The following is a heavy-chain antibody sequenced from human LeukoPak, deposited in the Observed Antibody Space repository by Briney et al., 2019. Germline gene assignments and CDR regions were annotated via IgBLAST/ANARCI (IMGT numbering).Heavy chain of an antibody. Sequence: SETLSLTCTVSGYSISSGYYWVWIRPPPGKGLEWIGSIYHSGSTYYNPSLKSRVTISVDTSKNQFSLKLSSVTAADTAVYYCARTKLGVGVDYWGQGTLVTVSS. CDR1: GYSISSGYY. D-gene: IGHD7-27*01. CDR2: IYHSGST. CDR3: ARTKLGVGVDY. V-gene: IGHV4-38-2*02. J-gene: IGHJ4*02.